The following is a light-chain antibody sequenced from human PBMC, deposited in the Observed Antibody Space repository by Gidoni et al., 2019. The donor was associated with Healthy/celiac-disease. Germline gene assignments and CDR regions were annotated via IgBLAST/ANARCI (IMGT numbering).Light chain of an antibody. CDR2: DNN. CDR1: SPNIGNNY. Sequence: QSVLPQPPSVSAAPGPPVTISCAGSSPNIGNNYVSWYQQLPGTAPKLLIYDNNKRPSGIPDRFSGSKSGTSATLGITGLQTGDEADYYCGTWDSSLSAGGVFGTGTKVTVL. V-gene: IGLV1-51*01. J-gene: IGLJ1*01. CDR3: GTWDSSLSAGGV.